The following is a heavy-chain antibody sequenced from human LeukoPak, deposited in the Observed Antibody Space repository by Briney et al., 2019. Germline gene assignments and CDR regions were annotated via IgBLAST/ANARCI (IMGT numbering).Heavy chain of an antibody. Sequence: KPSETLSLTCTVSGGSISSYYWSWIRQPPGKGLEWIGYIYYSGSTNYNPSLKSRVTISVDTSKNQFSLKLSSVTAADTAVYYCARVPPTYSSSWFDYWGQGTLVTVSS. CDR1: GGSISSYY. CDR2: IYYSGST. CDR3: ARVPPTYSSSWFDY. J-gene: IGHJ4*02. V-gene: IGHV4-59*01. D-gene: IGHD6-13*01.